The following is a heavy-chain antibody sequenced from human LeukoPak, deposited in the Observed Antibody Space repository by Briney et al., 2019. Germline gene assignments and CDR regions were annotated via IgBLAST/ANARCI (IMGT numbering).Heavy chain of an antibody. CDR2: MYVSGST. V-gene: IGHV4-4*07. CDR1: GGSISSYY. J-gene: IGHJ6*03. Sequence: SETLSLTCTVSGGSISSYYWSWIRQPAGKGLEWIGRMYVSGSTDYNPSLKSRVTMSVDTSKNQFSLKLSSVTAADTAVYYCATVKLSWASEDRSVWGGRRSYYYYMDVWGPGTTVTISS. CDR3: ATVKLSWASEDRSVWGGRRSYYYYMDV. D-gene: IGHD3-22*01.